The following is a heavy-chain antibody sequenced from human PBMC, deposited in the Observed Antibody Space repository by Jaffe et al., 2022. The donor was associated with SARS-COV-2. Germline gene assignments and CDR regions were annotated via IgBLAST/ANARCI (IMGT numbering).Heavy chain of an antibody. D-gene: IGHD6-13*01. CDR2: MWYDASNN. V-gene: IGHV3-33*01. Sequence: QVRLVESGGGVVQPGRSLRLSCAASGFTFSNYGMHWVRQAPGKGLEWVALMWYDASNNFYTDSVRGRFTISRDNSKNTLYLHMRSLRAEDTAVYYCAREGHSNNGMDVWGQGTTVTVSS. J-gene: IGHJ6*02. CDR1: GFTFSNYG. CDR3: AREGHSNNGMDV.